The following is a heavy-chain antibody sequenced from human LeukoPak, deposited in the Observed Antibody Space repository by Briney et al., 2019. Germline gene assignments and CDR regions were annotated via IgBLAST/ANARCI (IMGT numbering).Heavy chain of an antibody. J-gene: IGHJ4*02. D-gene: IGHD2-15*01. CDR2: ISYDGSNK. V-gene: IGHV3-30*04. Sequence: GRSLRLSCAASGFTFSSYAMHWVRQAPGKGLEWVAVISYDGSNKYYADSVKGRFTISRDNSKNTLYLQMNSLRAEDTAVYYCASLGYCSGGSCYSRSVLPDYWGQGTLVTVSS. CDR1: GFTFSSYA. CDR3: ASLGYCSGGSCYSRSVLPDY.